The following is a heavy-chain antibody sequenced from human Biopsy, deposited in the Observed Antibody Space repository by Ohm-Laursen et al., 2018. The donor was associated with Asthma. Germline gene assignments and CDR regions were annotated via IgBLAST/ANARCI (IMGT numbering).Heavy chain of an antibody. CDR2: INHSGST. V-gene: IGHV4-34*01. J-gene: IGHJ5*02. CDR1: GGSFSGYY. CDR3: ARAGQCSSTSCYNPGWFDP. D-gene: IGHD2-2*01. Sequence: GTQSLTCSVYGGSFSGYYWSWIRQPPGKGLEWIGEINHSGSTNYNPSLKSRVTISVDTSKNQFSLKLSSVTAADTAVYYCARAGQCSSTSCYNPGWFDPWGQGTLVTVSS.